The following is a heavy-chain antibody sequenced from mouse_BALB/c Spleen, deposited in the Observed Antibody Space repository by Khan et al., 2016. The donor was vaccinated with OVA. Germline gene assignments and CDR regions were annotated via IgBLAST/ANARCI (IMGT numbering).Heavy chain of an antibody. J-gene: IGHJ3*01. Sequence: EVELVESRGDLVRPGGSLKLSCAASGFTFSAYGMSWVRQSPDKRLEWVATISSDGSYTYYPDSLKGRFTISRANAKSTLYLQLRSLKSENTARYYCASQLTGSFAYWGQVTLVTVSA. CDR3: ASQLTGSFAY. V-gene: IGHV5-6*01. CDR2: ISSDGSYT. D-gene: IGHD4-1*01. CDR1: GFTFSAYG.